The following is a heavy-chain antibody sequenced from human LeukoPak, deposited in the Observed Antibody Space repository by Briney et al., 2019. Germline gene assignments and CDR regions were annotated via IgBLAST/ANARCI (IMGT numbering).Heavy chain of an antibody. D-gene: IGHD3-16*02. CDR3: ARFMITFGGVIVMDAFDI. CDR2: IYDSGST. V-gene: IGHV4-4*02. Sequence: PSGTLSLTCAVPGGSIRSSNWWSWVGRPPGKGLKGIREIYDSGSTNYNPSLKSRFTISVDKSKNQFSLKLSSVTAADTAVHYCARFMITFGGVIVMDAFDIWGQGTMVTVSS. J-gene: IGHJ3*02. CDR1: GGSIRSSNW.